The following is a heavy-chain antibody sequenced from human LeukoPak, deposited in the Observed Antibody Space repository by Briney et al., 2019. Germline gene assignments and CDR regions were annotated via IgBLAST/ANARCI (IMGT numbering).Heavy chain of an antibody. CDR1: GGSFSSGGHY. CDR3: ARTVVIAATYWFDP. CDR2: IYYSGTT. Sequence: SETLSLTCTVSGGSFSSGGHYWTWLRQYPGKGLEWIGYIYYSGTTHYNPSLKSRVTISVDTSKNQFSLNLSSVTAADTAVYYCARTVVIAATYWFDPWGQGSLVTVSS. J-gene: IGHJ5*02. V-gene: IGHV4-31*03. D-gene: IGHD2-15*01.